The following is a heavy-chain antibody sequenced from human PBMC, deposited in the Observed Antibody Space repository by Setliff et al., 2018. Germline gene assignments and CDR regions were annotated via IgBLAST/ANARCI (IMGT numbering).Heavy chain of an antibody. CDR3: TRERVWFGAPILYFDP. D-gene: IGHD3-10*01. CDR1: GFTFGDYA. Sequence: SLRLSCTASGFTFGDYAMSWVRQAPGKGLEWVGRIKSKTDGGTTDYAAPVKGRFTISRDESKNTLYLQMNSLKTEDTAVYYCTRERVWFGAPILYFDPWGQGTLVTVSS. J-gene: IGHJ5*02. CDR2: IKSKTDGGTT. V-gene: IGHV3-15*01.